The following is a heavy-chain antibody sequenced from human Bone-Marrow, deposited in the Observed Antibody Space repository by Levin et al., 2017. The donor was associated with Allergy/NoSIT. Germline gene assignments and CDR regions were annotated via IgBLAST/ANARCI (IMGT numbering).Heavy chain of an antibody. CDR3: ARDVGDSGYGDAFDI. D-gene: IGHD5-12*01. V-gene: IGHV3-74*01. CDR1: GFTFSSYW. CDR2: INSDGSST. Sequence: GGSLRLSCAASGFTFSSYWMHWVRQAPGKGLVWVSRINSDGSSTGYADSVKGRFTISRDNAKNTLYLQMNSLRAEDTAVYYCARDVGDSGYGDAFDIWGQGTMVTVSS. J-gene: IGHJ3*02.